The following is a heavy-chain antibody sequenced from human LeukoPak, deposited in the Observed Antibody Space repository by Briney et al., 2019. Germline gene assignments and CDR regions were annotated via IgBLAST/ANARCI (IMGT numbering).Heavy chain of an antibody. D-gene: IGHD1-26*01. CDR3: GRHQHSGSYGAFDI. CDR2: IHPGDSDT. V-gene: IGHV5-51*01. J-gene: IGHJ3*02. Sequence: GESLKISCQGSGYTFTAYWIGWERQMPGKGLEWVGIIHPGDSDTRYSPSFQGQVTISADKSITTAYLQWSSLKASDTAMYYCGRHQHSGSYGAFDIWGQGTMVTVSS. CDR1: GYTFTAYW.